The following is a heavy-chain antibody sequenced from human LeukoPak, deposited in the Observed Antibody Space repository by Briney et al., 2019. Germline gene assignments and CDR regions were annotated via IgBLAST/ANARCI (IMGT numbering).Heavy chain of an antibody. J-gene: IGHJ4*02. Sequence: GESLRLSCAASGFTFSSYDMSWVRQAPGKGLEWVSTITGTGGSTYYANSEKGRFTISRDNSKNTLSLQMNSMRAEDMAVYYCAKDWGYASGTYYTYWGQGTLVTVSS. CDR3: AKDWGYASGTYYTY. V-gene: IGHV3-23*01. CDR1: GFTFSSYD. CDR2: ITGTGGST. D-gene: IGHD3-10*01.